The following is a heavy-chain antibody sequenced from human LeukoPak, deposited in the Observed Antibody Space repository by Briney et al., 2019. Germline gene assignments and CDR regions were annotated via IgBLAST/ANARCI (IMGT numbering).Heavy chain of an antibody. CDR3: ARGWSGSYYSHYYYYMDV. D-gene: IGHD1-26*01. V-gene: IGHV1-69*05. CDR1: GGTFSSYA. Sequence: GASVKVSCKASGGTFSSYAISWVRQAPGQGLEWMGGIIPIFGTANYAQKFQGRVTMTRDTSISTAYMELSRLRSDDTAVYYCARGWSGSYYSHYYYYMDVWGKGTTVTVSS. CDR2: IIPIFGTA. J-gene: IGHJ6*03.